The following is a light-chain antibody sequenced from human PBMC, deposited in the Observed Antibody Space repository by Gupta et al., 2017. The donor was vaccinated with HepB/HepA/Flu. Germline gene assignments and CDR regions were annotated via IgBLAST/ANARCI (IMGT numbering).Light chain of an antibody. J-gene: IGLJ3*02. V-gene: IGLV1-51*01. CDR2: DNN. Sequence: QSVLTQPPSVSAAPGQKVTISCSGSSSNSGNNYVSWYQQLPGTAPKLLIYDNNKRPSGIPDRFSGSESGTSATLGITGLQTGDEADYYCGTWDSSLSAGVFGGGTKLTVL. CDR1: SSNSGNNY. CDR3: GTWDSSLSAGV.